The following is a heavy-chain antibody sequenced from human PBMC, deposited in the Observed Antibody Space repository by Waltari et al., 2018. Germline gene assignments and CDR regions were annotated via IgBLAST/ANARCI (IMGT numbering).Heavy chain of an antibody. D-gene: IGHD6-25*01. CDR1: GFTFSAYW. CDR2: INTYGTIT. Sequence: EVQLVESGGGLVQPGESLRLSCAASGFTFSAYWMHWVRQAPGEGLVSVSQINTYGTITSYADSVKGRFTISRDNAKNTLFLQMNSLRAEDTAVYYCVLFSSDFLGDCWGQGTLVTVSS. J-gene: IGHJ4*02. CDR3: VLFSSDFLGDC. V-gene: IGHV3-74*01.